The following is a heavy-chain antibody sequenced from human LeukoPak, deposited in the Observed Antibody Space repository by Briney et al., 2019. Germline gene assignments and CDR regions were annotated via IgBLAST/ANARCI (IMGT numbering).Heavy chain of an antibody. CDR2: INNNGDST. CDR3: ARDYQTGFTGPGGDF. Sequence: GGSLRLSCAASGYRFNNYAIHWFRQAPGKGLEYVSGINNNGDSTYYANSVKGRFTISRDNSKNALFLQMGSLTSEDTAVYYCARDYQTGFTGPGGDFWGQGTLVTVSS. V-gene: IGHV3-64*01. J-gene: IGHJ4*02. D-gene: IGHD3-9*01. CDR1: GYRFNNYA.